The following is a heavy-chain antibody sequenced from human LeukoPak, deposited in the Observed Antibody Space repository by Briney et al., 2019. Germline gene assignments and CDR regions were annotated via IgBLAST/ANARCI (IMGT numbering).Heavy chain of an antibody. CDR1: GYTFTSYG. V-gene: IGHV1-18*01. Sequence: GALVKVSCKASGYTFTSYGISWVRQAPGQGLEWMGWISAYNGNTNYAQKLQGRVTMTTDTSTSTAYMELRSLRSDDTAVYYCARVGYGDYGGWDYYYYGMDVWGQGTTVTVSS. J-gene: IGHJ6*02. CDR3: ARVGYGDYGGWDYYYYGMDV. D-gene: IGHD4-17*01. CDR2: ISAYNGNT.